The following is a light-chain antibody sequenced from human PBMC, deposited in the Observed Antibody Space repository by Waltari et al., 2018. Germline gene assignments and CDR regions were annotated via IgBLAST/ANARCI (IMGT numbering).Light chain of an antibody. CDR3: SSYSTNSAHV. CDR2: DVS. J-gene: IGLJ1*01. Sequence: QSALTQPASVSGSPGQSIPISCPGTSSDIGGYNYVSWYQQPPGKAPKLLIYDVSKRPSGVSNRFSGSKSGNTASLRISGLQADDEAEYYCSSYSTNSAHVFGTGTKVTFL. CDR1: SSDIGGYNY. V-gene: IGLV2-14*03.